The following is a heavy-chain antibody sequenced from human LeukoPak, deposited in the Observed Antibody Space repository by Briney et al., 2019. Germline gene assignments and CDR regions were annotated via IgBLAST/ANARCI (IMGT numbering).Heavy chain of an antibody. V-gene: IGHV3-74*01. CDR1: GFTFSSYW. Sequence: PGGSLRLSCAASGFTFSSYWMHWVRQVPGKGLVWVSRINSDGSSTDYADSGKGRFTISRDNAKNTLYLQMSSLRAEDTALYYCARSYYSGNFRGLFDPWGQGTLVTVSS. CDR3: ARSYYSGNFRGLFDP. CDR2: INSDGSST. D-gene: IGHD4-23*01. J-gene: IGHJ5*02.